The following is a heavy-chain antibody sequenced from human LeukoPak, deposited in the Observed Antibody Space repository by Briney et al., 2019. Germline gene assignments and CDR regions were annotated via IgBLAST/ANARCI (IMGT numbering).Heavy chain of an antibody. V-gene: IGHV3-30*03. J-gene: IGHJ6*02. CDR3: AGAMVRAYGMDV. Sequence: GGSLRLSCAASGFTFSSYGMHWVRQAPGKGLEGVAVISYDGSNKYYAASVKGRFTISRDNAKNSLYLQMNSLRDEDTAVYYCAGAMVRAYGMDVWGQGTTVTVSS. CDR2: ISYDGSNK. CDR1: GFTFSSYG. D-gene: IGHD3-10*01.